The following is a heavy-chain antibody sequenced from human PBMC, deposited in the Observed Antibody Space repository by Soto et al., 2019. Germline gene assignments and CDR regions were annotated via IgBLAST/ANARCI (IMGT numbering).Heavy chain of an antibody. CDR3: ARYPAGFGELLKAFDI. CDR1: GGSISSSDYY. D-gene: IGHD3-10*01. CDR2: IYYTGST. J-gene: IGHJ3*02. Sequence: QVQLQESGPGLVKPSQTLSLTCTVSGGSISSSDYYWSWIRQPPGKGLEWTGFIYYTGSTHYNPSLKSRLTISVDTSKNQFSLRLSSVTAADTAVYYWARYPAGFGELLKAFDIWGQGTMVTVSS. V-gene: IGHV4-30-4*01.